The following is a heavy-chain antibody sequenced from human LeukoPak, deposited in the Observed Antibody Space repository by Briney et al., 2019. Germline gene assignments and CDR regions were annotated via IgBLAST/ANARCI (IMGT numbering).Heavy chain of an antibody. J-gene: IGHJ4*02. CDR3: ARWGLEDIVVVPAAGYFDY. D-gene: IGHD2-2*01. V-gene: IGHV3-7*01. CDR1: GFTFSSYW. CDR2: IKQDGSEK. Sequence: GGSLRLSCAASGFTFSSYWMSWVRQAPGKGLEWVANIKQDGSEKYYVDSVKGRFTISRDNAKNSLYLQMNSLRAEDTAVYYCARWGLEDIVVVPAAGYFDYWGQGTLVTVSS.